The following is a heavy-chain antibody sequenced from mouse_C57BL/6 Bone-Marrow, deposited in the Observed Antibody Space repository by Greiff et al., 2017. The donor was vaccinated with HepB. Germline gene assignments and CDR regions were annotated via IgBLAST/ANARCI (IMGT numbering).Heavy chain of an antibody. Sequence: QVQLQQSGPELVKPGASVKLSCKASGYTFTSYDINWVKQRPGQGLEWIGWIYPRDGSNKYNEKFKGKATLTVDTSSSTAYMELHSLTSEDSAVYFCARYYYGYYFDYWGQGTTLTVSS. CDR3: ARYYYGYYFDY. CDR1: GYTFTSYD. V-gene: IGHV1-85*01. D-gene: IGHD1-1*01. J-gene: IGHJ2*01. CDR2: IYPRDGSN.